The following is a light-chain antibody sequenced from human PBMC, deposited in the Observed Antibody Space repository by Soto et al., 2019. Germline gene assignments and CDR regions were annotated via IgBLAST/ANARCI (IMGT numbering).Light chain of an antibody. CDR2: DVS. J-gene: IGLJ2*01. V-gene: IGLV2-14*01. Sequence: QSALTQPASVSGSPAQPITISCTGTSSDAGGYHYVSWYQQHPGQAPKLTIYDVSNRPSGVTNRFSGSNSGHTASLAISGLQAEDEADYYCSSYTGSSTPLVFGGGTKETVL. CDR3: SSYTGSSTPLV. CDR1: SSDAGGYHY.